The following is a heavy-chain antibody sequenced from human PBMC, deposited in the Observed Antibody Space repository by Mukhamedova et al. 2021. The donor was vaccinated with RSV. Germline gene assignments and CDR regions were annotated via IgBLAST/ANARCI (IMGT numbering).Heavy chain of an antibody. Sequence: GLEWLGRTYYRSKWYNDYAVSVKSRITINPDTSKNQFSLQLNSVTPEDTAVYYCARAGIAAAGRRAYYYYMDVWGKGTTVTVS. CDR2: TYYRSKWYN. J-gene: IGHJ6*03. CDR3: ARAGIAAAGRRAYYYYMDV. D-gene: IGHD6-13*01. V-gene: IGHV6-1*01.